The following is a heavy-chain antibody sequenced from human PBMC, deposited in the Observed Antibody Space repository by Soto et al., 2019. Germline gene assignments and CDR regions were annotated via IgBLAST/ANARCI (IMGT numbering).Heavy chain of an antibody. CDR1: GGSVSSGSYY. J-gene: IGHJ4*02. CDR3: ARDGARSGSYYRGEFDY. CDR2: IYYSGST. V-gene: IGHV4-61*01. D-gene: IGHD3-10*01. Sequence: SETLSLTCTVSGGSVSSGSYYWSWIRQPPGKGLEWIGYIYYSGSTNYNPSLKSRVTISVDTSKNQFSLKLSSVTAADTAVYYCARDGARSGSYYRGEFDYWGQGTLVTVSS.